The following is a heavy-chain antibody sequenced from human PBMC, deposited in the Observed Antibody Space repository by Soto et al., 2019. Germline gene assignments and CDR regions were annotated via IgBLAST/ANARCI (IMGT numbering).Heavy chain of an antibody. Sequence: ESGGGLVKPGGSLRLSCAASGFTFSSYSMNWVRQAPGKGLEWVSSISSSSSYIYYADSVKGRFTISRDNAKNSLYLQMNSLRAEDTAVYYCARRGIAAAATNWFDPWGQGTLVTVSS. CDR2: ISSSSSYI. CDR1: GFTFSSYS. D-gene: IGHD6-13*01. CDR3: ARRGIAAAATNWFDP. J-gene: IGHJ5*02. V-gene: IGHV3-21*01.